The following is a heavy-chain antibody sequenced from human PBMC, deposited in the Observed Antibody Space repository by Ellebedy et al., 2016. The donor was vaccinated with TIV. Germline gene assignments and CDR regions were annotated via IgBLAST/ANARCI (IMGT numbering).Heavy chain of an antibody. Sequence: SETLSLXCAVSGGSFSGAGYYWSWIRQHPGKGLEWIGYMYYSGSPYYNPSLKSRLTISLDTSTNQFSLKVTSVTEADTALYYCARGGVDDAFDIWGRGTMVTVSS. V-gene: IGHV4-31*11. CDR3: ARGGVDDAFDI. J-gene: IGHJ3*02. D-gene: IGHD2-8*01. CDR2: MYYSGSP. CDR1: GGSFSGAGYY.